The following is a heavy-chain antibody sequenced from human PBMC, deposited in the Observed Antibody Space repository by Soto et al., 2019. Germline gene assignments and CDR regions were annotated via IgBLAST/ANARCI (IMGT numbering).Heavy chain of an antibody. CDR1: SGSIGNYY. D-gene: IGHD2-21*01. V-gene: IGHV4-59*12. J-gene: IGHJ4*02. CDR2: IYYNGNT. CDR3: ARGWGFGVNYYYFDF. Sequence: SETLSLTCSVSSGSIGNYYWTWIRQPPGKGLEWIGYIYYNGNTNYNPSLKSRVSMSVDTSKNQFSLKLTSVTAADTAMYYCARGWGFGVNYYYFDFWGQGTLVTVSS.